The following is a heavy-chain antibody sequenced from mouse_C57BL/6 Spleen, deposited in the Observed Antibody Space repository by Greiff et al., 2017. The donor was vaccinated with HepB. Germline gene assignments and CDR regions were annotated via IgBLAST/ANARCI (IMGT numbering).Heavy chain of an antibody. J-gene: IGHJ2*01. D-gene: IGHD3-2*02. CDR2: IDPSDSYT. V-gene: IGHV1-69*01. CDR1: GYTFTSYW. Sequence: QVQLQQPGAELVMPGASVKLSCKASGYTFTSYWMHWVKQRPGQGLEWIGEIDPSDSYTNYNQKFKGKSTLTVDKSSSTAYMQLSSLTSEDSAVYYCARNSSGYQSLYYFDYWGQGTTLTVSS. CDR3: ARNSSGYQSLYYFDY.